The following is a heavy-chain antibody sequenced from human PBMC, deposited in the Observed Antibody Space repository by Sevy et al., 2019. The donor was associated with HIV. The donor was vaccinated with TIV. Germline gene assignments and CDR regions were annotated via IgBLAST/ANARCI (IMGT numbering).Heavy chain of an antibody. CDR2: IRYVGSHK. CDR3: AKDAPSRFDY. CDR1: GFTFRNYD. Sequence: GGSLRLSCAASGFTFRNYDMHWVRQAPGKGLEWISFIRYVGSHKSYAESVKGRFTISRDNSKNTLDLHMNSLRPEDTAVYFCAKDAPSRFDYWGQGALVTVSS. J-gene: IGHJ4*02. V-gene: IGHV3-30*02.